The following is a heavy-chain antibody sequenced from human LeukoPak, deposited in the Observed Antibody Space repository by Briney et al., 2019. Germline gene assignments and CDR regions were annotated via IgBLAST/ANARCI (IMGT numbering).Heavy chain of an antibody. CDR3: AREVPYGGIDY. J-gene: IGHJ4*02. V-gene: IGHV4-34*01. D-gene: IGHD4-23*01. CDR1: GGSFSGYY. Sequence: SETLSLTCAVYGGSFSGYYWSWIRQPPGKGLEWIGEINHSGSTNYNPSLKSRVTISVDTSKNQFSLKLSSVTAADTAVYYCAREVPYGGIDYWGQGTLVTVSS. CDR2: INHSGST.